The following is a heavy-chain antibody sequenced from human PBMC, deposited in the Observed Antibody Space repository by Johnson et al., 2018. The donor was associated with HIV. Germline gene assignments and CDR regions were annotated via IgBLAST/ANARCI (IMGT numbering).Heavy chain of an antibody. CDR3: AKLKKGAFDS. D-gene: IGHD1-26*01. J-gene: IGHJ3*02. V-gene: IGHV3-53*01. CDR1: GFTVSSNY. CDR2: IYSDGST. Sequence: VQLVESGGGLIQPGGSLRLSCAASGFTVSSNYMSWVRQAPGKGLEWVSIIYSDGSTYFADSVKGRFPISSDNSKNTLLLQMNSLRIEDTAVYYCAKLKKGAFDSWGQGTMVTVSS.